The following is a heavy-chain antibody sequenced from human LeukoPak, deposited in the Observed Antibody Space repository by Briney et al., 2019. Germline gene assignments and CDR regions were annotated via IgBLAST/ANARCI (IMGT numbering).Heavy chain of an antibody. CDR3: ARLPTAMLNYYYGMDV. Sequence: SVKVSCKASGYTFPSYDINWVRQATGQGLEWMGWMNPNSGNTGYAQKFQGRVTITRNTSISTAYMELSSLRSEDTAVYYCARLPTAMLNYYYGMDVWGQGTTVTVSS. CDR2: MNPNSGNT. V-gene: IGHV1-8*03. J-gene: IGHJ6*02. CDR1: GYTFPSYD. D-gene: IGHD2-2*01.